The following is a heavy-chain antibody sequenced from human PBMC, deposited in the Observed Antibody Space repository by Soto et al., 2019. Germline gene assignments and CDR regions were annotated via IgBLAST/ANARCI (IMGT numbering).Heavy chain of an antibody. V-gene: IGHV1-69*15. CDR3: AREGYTLGPGAVRGAFDI. CDR1: GGTFGSNA. Sequence: QVQLVQSGAEVRRPGSSVKVSCKASGGTFGSNAISWVRQAPGQGLEWMGNIIPIFGTTNNAQKFQGRVTITADEXTXTXXREMSSLRSEDTAVYYGAREGYTLGPGAVRGAFDIGGQGTVVTVSS. CDR2: IIPIFGTT. D-gene: IGHD1-1*01. J-gene: IGHJ3*02.